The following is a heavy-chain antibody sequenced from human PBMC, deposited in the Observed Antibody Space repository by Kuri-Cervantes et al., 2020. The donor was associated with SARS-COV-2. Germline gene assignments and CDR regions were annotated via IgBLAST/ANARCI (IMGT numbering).Heavy chain of an antibody. D-gene: IGHD3-3*01. V-gene: IGHV4-59*01. CDR1: GGSISSYY. CDR2: IYYSGST. Sequence: GSLRLSCTVSGGSISSYYWSWIRQPPGKGLEWIGYIYYSGSTNYNPSLKGRVTISVDTSKNQFSLKLSSVTAADTAVYYCARMYYDFWSGYYKYYFDYWGQGTLVTVSS. J-gene: IGHJ4*02. CDR3: ARMYYDFWSGYYKYYFDY.